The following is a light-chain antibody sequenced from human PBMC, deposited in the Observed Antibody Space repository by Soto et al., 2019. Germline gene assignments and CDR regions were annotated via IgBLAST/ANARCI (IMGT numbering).Light chain of an antibody. V-gene: IGKV1-39*01. CDR3: QQSSSTPVT. J-gene: IGKJ1*01. Sequence: DIQMTQSPSSLSASVVDRVTITCRASQSISSHLNWYQQKSAKAPKVLIYAASSLQSGVPSRFSGSGSGTDFTLTISSLQPEDFATYYCQQSSSTPVTFGQGTKVDIK. CDR1: QSISSH. CDR2: AAS.